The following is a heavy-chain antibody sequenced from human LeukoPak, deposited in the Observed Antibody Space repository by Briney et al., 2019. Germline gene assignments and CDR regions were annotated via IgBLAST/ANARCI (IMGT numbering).Heavy chain of an antibody. CDR1: GGSISSYY. CDR2: IYYSGST. Sequence: SETLSLTCTVSGGSISSYYWSWIRQPPGKGLEWIGYIYYSGSTNYNPSLKSRVTISVGTSKNQFSLKLSSVTAADTAVYYCARGTDYDYVWGSYRTFDYWGQGTLVTVSS. V-gene: IGHV4-59*01. J-gene: IGHJ4*02. D-gene: IGHD3-16*02. CDR3: ARGTDYDYVWGSYRTFDY.